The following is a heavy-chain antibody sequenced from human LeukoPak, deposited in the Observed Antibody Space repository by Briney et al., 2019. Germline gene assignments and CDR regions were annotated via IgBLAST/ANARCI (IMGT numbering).Heavy chain of an antibody. D-gene: IGHD6-13*01. J-gene: IGHJ6*02. CDR2: IYYSGST. V-gene: IGHV4-59*01. CDR1: GGSISSYY. Sequence: SETLSLTCTVSGGSISSYYWSWIRQPPGKGLEWIGYIYYSGSTNYNPSLKSRVTISVDTSKNQFSLKLSSVTAADTAVYHCARDGQQQLANYYYYYGMDVWGQGTTVTVSS. CDR3: ARDGQQQLANYYYYYGMDV.